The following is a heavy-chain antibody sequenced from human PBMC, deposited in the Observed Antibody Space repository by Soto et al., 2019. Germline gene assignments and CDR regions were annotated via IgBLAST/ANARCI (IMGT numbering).Heavy chain of an antibody. CDR2: IWYDGSNK. CDR3: ARGGGARQPPQGMDV. CDR1: GFTFSNYG. Sequence: GGSLRLSCAASGFTFSNYGMHWARQAPGKGLEWVAVIWYDGSNKYYPDSVKGRFTISRDNSKNTLYLQMNSLRAEDTSVYYCARGGGARQPPQGMDVWGQGTTVTVSS. V-gene: IGHV3-33*01. J-gene: IGHJ6*02. D-gene: IGHD6-6*01.